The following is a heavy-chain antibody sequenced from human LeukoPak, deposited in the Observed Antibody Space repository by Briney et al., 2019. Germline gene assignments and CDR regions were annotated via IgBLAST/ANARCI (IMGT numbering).Heavy chain of an antibody. D-gene: IGHD2-2*01. CDR2: IYYSGST. Sequence: SETLSLTCAVSGDSISSSSYYWGWIRQPPGKGLEWIGSIYYSGSTNYNPSLKSRVTISVDTSKNQFSLKLSSVTAADTAVYYCARGQWDRFVVVPAAKGARLDYWGQGTLVTVSS. CDR1: GDSISSSSYY. CDR3: ARGQWDRFVVVPAAKGARLDY. V-gene: IGHV4-39*07. J-gene: IGHJ4*02.